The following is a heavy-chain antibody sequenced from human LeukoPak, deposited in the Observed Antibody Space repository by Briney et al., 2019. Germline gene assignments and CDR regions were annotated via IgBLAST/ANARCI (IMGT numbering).Heavy chain of an antibody. CDR2: IWYDGSNK. V-gene: IGHV3-33*01. CDR3: ARSDSGYGHLDY. J-gene: IGHJ4*02. Sequence: GRSLRLSCAASGFTFSSYGMHWVRQVPGKGLEWVAVIWYDGSNKYYADSVKGRFTISRDNSKNTLYLQMNSLRAEDTAVYYCARSDSGYGHLDYWGQGTLVTVSS. CDR1: GFTFSSYG. D-gene: IGHD5-12*01.